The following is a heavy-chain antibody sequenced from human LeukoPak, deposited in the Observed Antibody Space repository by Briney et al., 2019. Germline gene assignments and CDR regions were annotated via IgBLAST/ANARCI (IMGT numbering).Heavy chain of an antibody. Sequence: SETLSLTCTVSGGSISSYYWSWIRQPPGKGLEWIGYIYYSGSTNYNPSLKSRVTISVDTSKNQFSLKLSSVTAADTAVYYCAIDLSMSHAFDIWGQGTMVTVSS. V-gene: IGHV4-59*01. CDR2: IYYSGST. J-gene: IGHJ3*02. D-gene: IGHD2/OR15-2a*01. CDR1: GGSISSYY. CDR3: AIDLSMSHAFDI.